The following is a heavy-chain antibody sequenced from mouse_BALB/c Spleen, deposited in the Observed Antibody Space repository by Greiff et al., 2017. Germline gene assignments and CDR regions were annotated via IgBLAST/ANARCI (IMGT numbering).Heavy chain of an antibody. CDR2: IYPSDSYT. J-gene: IGHJ4*01. CDR1: GYTFTSYW. D-gene: IGHD1-2*01. V-gene: IGHV1-69*02. Sequence: VKLQQPGAELVRPGASVKLSCKASGYTFTSYWINWVKQRPGQGLEWIGNIYPSDSYTNYNQKFKDKATLTVDKSSSTAYMQLSSPTSEDSAVYYCTRGTATAYDYWGQGTSVTVSS. CDR3: TRGTATAYDY.